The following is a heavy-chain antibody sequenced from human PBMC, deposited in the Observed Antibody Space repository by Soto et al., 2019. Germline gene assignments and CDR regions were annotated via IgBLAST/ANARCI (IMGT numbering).Heavy chain of an antibody. V-gene: IGHV6-1*01. CDR1: GDSVSSNSAA. D-gene: IGHD3-3*01. CDR3: ARDKQVILEWLLEGYGMGV. Sequence: SQTLSLTCAISGDSVSSNSAAWNWIRQSPSRGLEWLGRTYYRSKWYNDYAVSVKSRITINPDTSKNQFSLQLNSVTPEDTAVYYCARDKQVILEWLLEGYGMGVWGQGTTVTVSS. J-gene: IGHJ6*02. CDR2: TYYRSKWYN.